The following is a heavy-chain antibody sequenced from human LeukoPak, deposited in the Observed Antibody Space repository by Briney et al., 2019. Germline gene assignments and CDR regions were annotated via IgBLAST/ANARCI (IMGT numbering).Heavy chain of an antibody. CDR3: ARHPGIQTAFDF. CDR2: IYSSGST. J-gene: IGHJ4*02. D-gene: IGHD2-2*02. Sequence: SETLSLTCTVSGGSISTYCWSWIRQPAGKGLEWIGHIYSSGSTNYNPSLKSRVTMSVDTSKNQFSLSLSSVTAADTAVYYCARHPGIQTAFDFWGQGTLVTVSS. CDR1: GGSISTYC. V-gene: IGHV4-4*07.